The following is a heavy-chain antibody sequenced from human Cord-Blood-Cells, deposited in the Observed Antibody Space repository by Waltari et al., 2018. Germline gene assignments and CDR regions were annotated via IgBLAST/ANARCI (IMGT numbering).Heavy chain of an antibody. D-gene: IGHD7-27*01. CDR2: INPNRGGT. J-gene: IGHJ2*01. CDR3: ASNWATNWYFDL. V-gene: IGHV1-2*06. Sequence: QVQLVQSGAEVKKPGASVKVSCKASGYTFTGYYMHWVRQAPGQGLEWMGRINPNRGGTNYAQKFQGRVTMTRDTSISTAYMELSRLRSDDTAVYYCASNWATNWYFDLWGRGTLVTVSS. CDR1: GYTFTGYY.